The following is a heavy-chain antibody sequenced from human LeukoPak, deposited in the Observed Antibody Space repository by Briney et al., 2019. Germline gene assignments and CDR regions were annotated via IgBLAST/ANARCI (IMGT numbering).Heavy chain of an antibody. J-gene: IGHJ6*02. Sequence: GASVKVSCKASGYTFTSYGISWVRQAPGQGLEWMGWISAYSGNTNYAQKLQGRVTMTTDTSTSTAYMELRSLRSDDTAVYYCARDGQWLAYYYYGMDVWGQGTTVTVSS. V-gene: IGHV1-18*01. CDR1: GYTFTSYG. CDR3: ARDGQWLAYYYYGMDV. D-gene: IGHD6-19*01. CDR2: ISAYSGNT.